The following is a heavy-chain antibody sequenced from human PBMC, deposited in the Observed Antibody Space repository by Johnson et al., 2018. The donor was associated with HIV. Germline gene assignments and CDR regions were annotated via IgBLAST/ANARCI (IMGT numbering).Heavy chain of an antibody. CDR1: GLNFSDYG. Sequence: QVQLVESGGGVVQPGRSLRLSCAASGLNFSDYGMHWVRQAPGKGLEWVAVISFDGSNEYYTDSVKGRFTISRDNSKNTLYRQMNSLRAEDTALYYCAKDRGWLQVNYAFDIWGQGTMVTVSS. J-gene: IGHJ3*02. D-gene: IGHD5-24*01. CDR2: ISFDGSNE. CDR3: AKDRGWLQVNYAFDI. V-gene: IGHV3-30*04.